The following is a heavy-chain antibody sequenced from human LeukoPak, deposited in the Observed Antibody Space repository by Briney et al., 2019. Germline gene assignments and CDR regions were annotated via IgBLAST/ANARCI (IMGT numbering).Heavy chain of an antibody. D-gene: IGHD1-26*01. CDR3: ARDLLTYSGSYPVY. Sequence: GGSLRLSCAASGFTFSSYAMHWVRQAPGKGLEWVAVISYDGSYKFYADSVKGRFTISRDNSKNTLYLQMNSLRAEDTAVYYCARDLLTYSGSYPVYWGQGTLVTVSS. CDR1: GFTFSSYA. J-gene: IGHJ4*02. V-gene: IGHV3-30-3*01. CDR2: ISYDGSYK.